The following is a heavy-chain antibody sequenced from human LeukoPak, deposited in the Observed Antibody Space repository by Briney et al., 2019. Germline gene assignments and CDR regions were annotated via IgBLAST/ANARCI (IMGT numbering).Heavy chain of an antibody. D-gene: IGHD6-6*01. Sequence: SQTLSLTCTVSGGSISSGDYYWSWIRQPPGKGLEWIGYIYYSGSTYYNPSLKSRVTISVDTSKNQFSLKLSSVTAADTAVYYCAIMRDSSSSFDYWGQGTLVTVSS. CDR3: AIMRDSSSSFDY. CDR2: IYYSGST. V-gene: IGHV4-30-4*01. J-gene: IGHJ4*02. CDR1: GGSISSGDYY.